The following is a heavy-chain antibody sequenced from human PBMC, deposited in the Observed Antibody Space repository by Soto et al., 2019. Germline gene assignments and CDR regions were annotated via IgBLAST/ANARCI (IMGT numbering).Heavy chain of an antibody. Sequence: SETLSLTCAVYGGSFSCYYWSWIRQPPGKGLEWIGEINHSGSTNYNPSLKSRVTISVDTSKNQFSLKLGSVTAADTAVYYCSGGGDYEGGAFDIWGQGTMVTVSS. CDR1: GGSFSCYY. J-gene: IGHJ3*02. V-gene: IGHV4-34*01. CDR3: SGGGDYEGGAFDI. CDR2: INHSGST. D-gene: IGHD4-17*01.